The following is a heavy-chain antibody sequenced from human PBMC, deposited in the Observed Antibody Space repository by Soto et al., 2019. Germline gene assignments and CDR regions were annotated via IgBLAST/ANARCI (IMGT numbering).Heavy chain of an antibody. CDR3: ARSWLDSSGSYYYYYGMDV. CDR2: ISAYNGST. V-gene: IGHV1-18*01. CDR1: GYTFTSYG. D-gene: IGHD3-22*01. Sequence: QVQLVQSGAEVKKPGASVKVSCKASGYTFTSYGISWVRQAPGQGLEWMGGISAYNGSTNYAQKLQGRVTMTTDTSTSTTYMEQRSLRSDDTAVYYCARSWLDSSGSYYYYYGMDVWGQGTTVTVSS. J-gene: IGHJ6*02.